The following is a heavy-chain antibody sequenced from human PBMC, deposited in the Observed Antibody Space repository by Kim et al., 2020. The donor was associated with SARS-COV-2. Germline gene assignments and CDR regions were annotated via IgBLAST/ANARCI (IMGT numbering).Heavy chain of an antibody. V-gene: IGHV3-23*01. Sequence: GGSLRLSCAASGFTFSSYAMNWVRQAPGKGLEWVSTISASDDSTYYADSVKGRFTISRDNSKNTLYLQMNSLRDEDTAIYYCAKLSSAVVVAAINYWGQGTLGTVSS. CDR3: AKLSSAVVVAAINY. CDR1: GFTFSSYA. D-gene: IGHD2-15*01. CDR2: ISASDDST. J-gene: IGHJ4*02.